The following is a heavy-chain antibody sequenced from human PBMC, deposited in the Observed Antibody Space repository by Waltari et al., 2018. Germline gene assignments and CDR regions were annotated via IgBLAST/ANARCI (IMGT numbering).Heavy chain of an antibody. Sequence: VHVEESGGGLMQPGGSLRLSCAASGFTVGSLYMSWVRQAPGKGLEWVSLIYRGGDTYYADSVKGRFTISRDNSKNMVFLQMNSLRADDTAVYYCARETGVAVAGYGLDIWGQGTTVTVSS. V-gene: IGHV3-53*01. D-gene: IGHD2-15*01. J-gene: IGHJ6*02. CDR3: ARETGVAVAGYGLDI. CDR1: GFTVGSLY. CDR2: IYRGGDT.